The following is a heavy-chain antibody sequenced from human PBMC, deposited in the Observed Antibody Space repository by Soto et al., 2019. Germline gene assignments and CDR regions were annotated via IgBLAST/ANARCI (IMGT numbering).Heavy chain of an antibody. V-gene: IGHV1-8*01. D-gene: IGHD4-4*01. J-gene: IGHJ1*01. CDR1: GYTFTTYA. Sequence: QVQLVQSGADVKKPGASVKVSCKASGYTFTTYAINWVRQAAGQGLEWMGWMNPNSGTTDYAHKFQGRVIMTRNTCTRTAYMEPGDLTAEDTAVYYCARSRAPGRDYRSYFQLWGQGTLVTVSS. CDR2: MNPNSGTT. CDR3: ARSRAPGRDYRSYFQL.